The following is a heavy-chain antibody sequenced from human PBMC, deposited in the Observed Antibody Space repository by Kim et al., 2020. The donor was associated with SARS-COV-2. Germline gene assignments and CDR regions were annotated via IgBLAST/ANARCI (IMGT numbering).Heavy chain of an antibody. CDR1: GGSISSYY. V-gene: IGHV4-59*01. D-gene: IGHD3-3*01. CDR3: ARGSSLTIFGVVGWFAP. CDR2: IYYSGST. Sequence: SETLSLTCTVSGGSISSYYWSWIRQPPGKGLEWIGYIYYSGSTNYNPSLKSRVTISVDTSKNQFSLKLSSVTAADTAVYYCARGSSLTIFGVVGWFAPWGQGTLVTVSS. J-gene: IGHJ5*02.